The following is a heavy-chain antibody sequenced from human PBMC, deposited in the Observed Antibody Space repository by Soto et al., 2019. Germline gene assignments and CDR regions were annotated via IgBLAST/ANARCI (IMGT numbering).Heavy chain of an antibody. CDR1: GYTFTSYY. Sequence: ASVKVSCKASGYTFTSYYMHWVRQAPGQGLEWMGIINPSGGSTSYAQKFQGRVTMTRDTSTSTVYMELSSLRSEDTAVYYCARGVERITMIVVVIASPLVAFDIWGQGTMVTVSS. D-gene: IGHD3-22*01. V-gene: IGHV1-46*01. CDR2: INPSGGST. CDR3: ARGVERITMIVVVIASPLVAFDI. J-gene: IGHJ3*02.